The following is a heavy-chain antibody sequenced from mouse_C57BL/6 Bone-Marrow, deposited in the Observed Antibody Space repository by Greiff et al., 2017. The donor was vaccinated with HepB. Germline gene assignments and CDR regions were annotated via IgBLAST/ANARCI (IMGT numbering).Heavy chain of an antibody. CDR3: TDYDEGFAY. J-gene: IGHJ3*01. Sequence: VHVKQSGAELVRPGASVKLSCTASGFNIKDDYMHWVKQRPEQGLEWIGWIDPENGDTEYASKFQGKATITADTSSNTAYLQLSSLTSEDTAVYYCTDYDEGFAYWGQGTLVTVSA. V-gene: IGHV14-4*01. CDR1: GFNIKDDY. CDR2: IDPENGDT. D-gene: IGHD2-4*01.